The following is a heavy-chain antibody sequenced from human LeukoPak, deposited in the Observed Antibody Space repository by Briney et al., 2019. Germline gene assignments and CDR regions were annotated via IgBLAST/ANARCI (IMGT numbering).Heavy chain of an antibody. J-gene: IGHJ4*02. Sequence: GRSLRLSCAASGFSFRNYALHWVRQTPGKGLEWVALISYDGSKKYYADSVRGRFTISRDNSKSTLFLQMNSLRADDTAVYYCARDIVASKREYYFDYWGQGTLVTVSS. CDR1: GFSFRNYA. V-gene: IGHV3-30*04. CDR2: ISYDGSKK. D-gene: IGHD5-12*01. CDR3: ARDIVASKREYYFDY.